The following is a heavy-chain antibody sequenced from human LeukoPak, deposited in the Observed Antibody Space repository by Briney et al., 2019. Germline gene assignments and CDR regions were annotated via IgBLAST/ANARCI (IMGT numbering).Heavy chain of an antibody. CDR3: ARGMIVVVPAAADY. D-gene: IGHD2-2*01. V-gene: IGHV1-2*02. CDR2: INPNSGGT. J-gene: IGHJ4*02. Sequence: ASVKVSCTASGYTFTGYYMHWVRQAPGQGLEWMGWINPNSGGTNYAQKFQGRVTMTRDTSISTAYMELSRLRSDDTAVYYCARGMIVVVPAAADYWGQGTLVTVSS. CDR1: GYTFTGYY.